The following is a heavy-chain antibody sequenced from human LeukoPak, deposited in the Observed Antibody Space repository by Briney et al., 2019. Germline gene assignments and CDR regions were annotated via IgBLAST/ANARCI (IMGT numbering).Heavy chain of an antibody. J-gene: IGHJ4*02. V-gene: IGHV4-39*07. Sequence: SETLSLTCTVSGGSISSSSYYWGWIRQPPGKGLEWVGSIYYSGSTYYNPSLKSRVTISVDTSKNQFSLKLSSVTAADTAVYYCARVFGVVPAAIGYWGQGTLVTVSS. CDR3: ARVFGVVPAAIGY. D-gene: IGHD2-2*01. CDR2: IYYSGST. CDR1: GGSISSSSYY.